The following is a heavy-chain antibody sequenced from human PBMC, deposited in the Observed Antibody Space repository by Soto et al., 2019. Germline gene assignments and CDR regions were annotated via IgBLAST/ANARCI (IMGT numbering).Heavy chain of an antibody. Sequence: PSETLSLTGTVSGGSITSSYWSWIRQPPGKGLEWIGFIYYSGSTNSNPSLRSRVTISLDTSRNQFSLKLSSVTAADTAMYYCAKHHCSSSTCYSSYYLDSWGHGILVTVSS. CDR1: GGSITSSY. V-gene: IGHV4-59*08. CDR2: IYYSGST. CDR3: AKHHCSSSTCYSSYYLDS. D-gene: IGHD2-2*01. J-gene: IGHJ4*01.